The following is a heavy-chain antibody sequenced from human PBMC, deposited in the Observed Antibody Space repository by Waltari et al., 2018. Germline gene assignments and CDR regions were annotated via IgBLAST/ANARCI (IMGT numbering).Heavy chain of an antibody. V-gene: IGHV4-39*07. Sequence: QLQLQESGPGLVKPSETLSLTCTVSGGSISSSSYYWGWIRQPPGKGLEWIGSIYYSGSTYYNPSLKSRVTISVDTSKNQFSLKLSSVTAADTAVYYCARYYDILTGSPGYWGQGTLVTVSS. CDR3: ARYYDILTGSPGY. D-gene: IGHD3-9*01. CDR1: GGSISSSSYY. J-gene: IGHJ4*02. CDR2: IYYSGST.